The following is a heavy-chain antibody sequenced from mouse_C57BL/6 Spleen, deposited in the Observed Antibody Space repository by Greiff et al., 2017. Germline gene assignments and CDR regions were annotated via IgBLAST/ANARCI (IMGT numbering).Heavy chain of an antibody. CDR2: IWSGGST. CDR3: ASGDGYYEDYYAMDY. J-gene: IGHJ4*01. D-gene: IGHD2-3*01. V-gene: IGHV2-2*01. Sequence: VKLQESGPGLVQPSQSLSITCTVSGFSLTSYGVHWVRQSPGKGLEWLGVIWSGGSTDYKAAFISRLSISKDNSKSQVFFKMNSLQADDTAIYYCASGDGYYEDYYAMDYWGQGTSVTVSS. CDR1: GFSLTSYG.